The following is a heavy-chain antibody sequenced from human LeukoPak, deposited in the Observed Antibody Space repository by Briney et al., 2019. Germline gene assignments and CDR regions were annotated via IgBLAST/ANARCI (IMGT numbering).Heavy chain of an antibody. CDR1: GYTLTELS. J-gene: IGHJ2*01. CDR2: FDPEDGET. V-gene: IGHV1-24*01. D-gene: IGHD2-15*01. CDR3: ATHTLFADVAYFDL. Sequence: ASVKVSCKVSGYTLTELSMHWVRQAPGKGLEWMGSFDPEDGETTYAQTFQGRVTMTEDTSTDTTYMELRSLRSEDTAVYYCATHTLFADVAYFDLWGRGTLVTVSS.